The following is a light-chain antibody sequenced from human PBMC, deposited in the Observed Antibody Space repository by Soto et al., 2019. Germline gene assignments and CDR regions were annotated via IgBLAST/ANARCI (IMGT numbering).Light chain of an antibody. J-gene: IGKJ2*02. CDR3: KQYNSYSCT. V-gene: IGKV1-5*01. Sequence: DIQMTKSPSTLSASVGDRVTITCRASQSISTWLAWYQQKPGKAHKLLIYDAYSLESGVQSRFSGSGSGTEFTLTISSLQPDDFATYYCKQYNSYSCTFGQGTKVDI. CDR2: DAY. CDR1: QSISTW.